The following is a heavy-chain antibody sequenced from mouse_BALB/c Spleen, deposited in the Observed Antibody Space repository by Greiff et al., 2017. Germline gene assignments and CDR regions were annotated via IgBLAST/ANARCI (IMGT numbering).Heavy chain of an antibody. J-gene: IGHJ1*01. CDR3: ASAQVLYYGDFDV. Sequence: EVQLQESGAELVRPGALVKLSCKASGFNIKDYYMHWVKQRPEQGLEWIGWIDPENGNTIYDPKFQGKASITADTSSNTAYLQLSSLTSEDTAVYYCASAQVLYYGDFDVWGAGTTVTVSS. D-gene: IGHD1-3*01. V-gene: IGHV14-1*02. CDR1: GFNIKDYY. CDR2: IDPENGNT.